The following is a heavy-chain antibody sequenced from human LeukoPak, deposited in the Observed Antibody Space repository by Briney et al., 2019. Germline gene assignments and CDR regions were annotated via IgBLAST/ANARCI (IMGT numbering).Heavy chain of an antibody. CDR2: IIPIFGTA. CDR3: ARGITMINY. D-gene: IGHD3-22*01. V-gene: IGHV1-69*06. CDR1: GYTFTSYG. Sequence: SVKVSCKASGYTFTSYGISWVRQAPGQGLEWMGGIIPIFGTANYAQKFQGRVTITADKSTSTAYVELSSLRSEDTAVYYCARGITMINYWGQGTLVTVSS. J-gene: IGHJ4*02.